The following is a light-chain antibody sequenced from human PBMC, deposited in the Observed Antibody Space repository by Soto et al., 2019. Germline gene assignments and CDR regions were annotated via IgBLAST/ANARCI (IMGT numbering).Light chain of an antibody. Sequence: EIVMTQSPATLSVSPGERATLSCRACQSVSSFLAWYQQKPGQAPRLLIYDASNRATGIPARFSGSGSGTEFTLTISSLQFEDSAVYYCQQYNNWWTFGQGTKVDIK. CDR2: DAS. CDR1: QSVSSF. CDR3: QQYNNWWT. J-gene: IGKJ1*01. V-gene: IGKV3-15*01.